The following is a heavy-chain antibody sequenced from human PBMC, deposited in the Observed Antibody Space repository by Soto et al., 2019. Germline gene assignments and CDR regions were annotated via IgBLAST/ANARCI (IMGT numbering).Heavy chain of an antibody. V-gene: IGHV2-5*02. CDR1: GFSLSTRRVG. Sequence: QITLKESGPTLVKPTQTLTLTCTLSGFSLSTRRVGVGWIRQPPGKALEWLALIYWDGDDRYSPSLRKRLTITKDTSNNQVVRTSPSIAPVDTATYYGAHRDGDDYGGTYNLHHWGQGTLVTVSS. D-gene: IGHD4-17*01. CDR2: IYWDGDD. CDR3: AHRDGDDYGGTYNLHH. J-gene: IGHJ1*01.